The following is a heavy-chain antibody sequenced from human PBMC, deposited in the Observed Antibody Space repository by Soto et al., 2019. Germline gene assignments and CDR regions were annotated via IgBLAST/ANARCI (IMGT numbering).Heavy chain of an antibody. Sequence: GGSLRLSRAASGFTFSSYGMHWVRQAPGKGLEWVAVIWYDGSNKYYADSVKGRFTISRDNSKNTLYLQMNSLRAEDTAVYYCASVGSNYGHFDYWGQGTLVTVSS. CDR3: ASVGSNYGHFDY. CDR1: GFTFSSYG. D-gene: IGHD4-4*01. CDR2: IWYDGSNK. J-gene: IGHJ4*02. V-gene: IGHV3-33*01.